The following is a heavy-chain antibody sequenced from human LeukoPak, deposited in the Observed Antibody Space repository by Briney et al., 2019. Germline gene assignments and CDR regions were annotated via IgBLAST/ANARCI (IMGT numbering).Heavy chain of an antibody. J-gene: IGHJ4*02. CDR2: VSYSGTT. Sequence: PSETLSLTCTVSGGSISSSSFFWAWIRQPPGKGLEWIGTVSYSGTTYYSPSLKSRVTISVDTSKNQFSLRLTSVTAAGTALYYCAKLTCSSTFCPLDYWGQGTLVTVSS. CDR3: AKLTCSSTFCPLDY. V-gene: IGHV4-39*01. CDR1: GGSISSSSFF. D-gene: IGHD2-2*01.